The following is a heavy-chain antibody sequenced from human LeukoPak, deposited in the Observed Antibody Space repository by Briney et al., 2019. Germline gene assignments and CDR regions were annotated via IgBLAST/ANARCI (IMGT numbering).Heavy chain of an antibody. D-gene: IGHD1-20*01. CDR1: GGSISSYY. Sequence: SETLSLTCTVSGGSISSYYWSWIRQPPGKGLEWIGYIYYSGSTNYNPSLKSRVTISVDTSKNQFSLKLSSVTAADTAVYYCARGLGTGNWNDGAYAFDIWGQGTMVTVSS. V-gene: IGHV4-59*01. J-gene: IGHJ3*02. CDR3: ARGLGTGNWNDGAYAFDI. CDR2: IYYSGST.